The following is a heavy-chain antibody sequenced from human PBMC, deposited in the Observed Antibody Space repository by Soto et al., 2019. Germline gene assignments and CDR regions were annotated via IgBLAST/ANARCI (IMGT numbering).Heavy chain of an antibody. CDR2: IGGSGSSA. J-gene: IGHJ5*02. CDR1: GFTFRNFA. Sequence: EVQLLESGGGLVQPGGSLRLSCVASGFTFRNFAMTWVRQAPGKGMEWVSAIGGSGSSANYAGSVKGRFTVSRDDSKSTLYLQMSGLRVDDTALYYCAKDAVAYNGEWDWFDLWGQGTLVTVSS. CDR3: AKDAVAYNGEWDWFDL. D-gene: IGHD3-10*01. V-gene: IGHV3-23*01.